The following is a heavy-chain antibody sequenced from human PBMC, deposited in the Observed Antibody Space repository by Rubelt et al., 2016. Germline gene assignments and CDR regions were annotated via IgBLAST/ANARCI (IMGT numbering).Heavy chain of an antibody. CDR3: AKSWWQQFEAH. CDR2: IYSDVSST. CDR1: GFSFSMYW. Sequence: GSLRLSCAASGFSFSMYWMHWVRQVPGKGLVWVSRIYSDVSSTTYADSVKGRFTISRENAKNSLFLQMNSLRAEDTAVYYCAKSWWQQFEAHWGQGTLVTVSA. J-gene: IGHJ4*02. V-gene: IGHV3-74*01. D-gene: IGHD2-15*01.